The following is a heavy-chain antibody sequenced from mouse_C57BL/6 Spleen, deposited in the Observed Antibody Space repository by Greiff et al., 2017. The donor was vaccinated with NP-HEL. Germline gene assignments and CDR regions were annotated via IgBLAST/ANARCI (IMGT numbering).Heavy chain of an antibody. CDR2: ISSGGDYI. V-gene: IGHV5-9-1*02. CDR3: TRDDYYGSSKYDYAMDY. Sequence: EVMLVESGEGLVKPGGSLKLSCAASGFTFSSYAMSWVRQTPEKRLEWVAYISSGGDYIYYADTVKGRFTISRDNARNTLYLQMSSLKSEDTAMYYCTRDDYYGSSKYDYAMDYWGQGTSVTVSS. J-gene: IGHJ4*01. CDR1: GFTFSSYA. D-gene: IGHD1-1*01.